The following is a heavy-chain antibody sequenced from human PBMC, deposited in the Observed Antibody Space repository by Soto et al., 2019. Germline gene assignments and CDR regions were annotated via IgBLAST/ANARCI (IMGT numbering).Heavy chain of an antibody. Sequence: GGSLRLSCAASGFTFSSCGMHWVRQAPGKGLEWVAVISYDGSNKYYADSVKGRFTISRDNSKNTLYLQMNSLRAEDTAVYYCAREFGYYYDSSGSFDPWGQGTLVTVSS. V-gene: IGHV3-30-3*01. CDR2: ISYDGSNK. J-gene: IGHJ5*02. D-gene: IGHD3-22*01. CDR1: GFTFSSCG. CDR3: AREFGYYYDSSGSFDP.